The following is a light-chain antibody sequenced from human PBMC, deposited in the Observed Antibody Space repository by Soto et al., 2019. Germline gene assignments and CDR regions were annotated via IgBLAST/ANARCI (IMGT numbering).Light chain of an antibody. J-gene: IGLJ1*01. CDR2: EVV. CDR1: KNDVGFYDF. CDR3: KSYAGSNTYV. V-gene: IGLV2-8*01. Sequence: QSALTQPPSASGSPGQSVTISCTGTKNDVGFYDFVSWYQHHPGKAPRLIIYEVVQRPSGVPDRFSGSKSGNTASLTVSGLQDADEADYFCKSYAGSNTYVFGSGTKLTVL.